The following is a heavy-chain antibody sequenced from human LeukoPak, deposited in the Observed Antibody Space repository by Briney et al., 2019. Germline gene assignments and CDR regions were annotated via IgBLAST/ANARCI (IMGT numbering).Heavy chain of an antibody. Sequence: GRSLRLSCAASGFTFSSYGMHWVRQAPGKGLEWVAVISYDGSNKYYADSVKGRFTISRDNSKNTQYLQMNSQRAEDTAVYYCAKDHPDVWGQGTTVTVSS. CDR3: AKDHPDV. J-gene: IGHJ6*02. V-gene: IGHV3-30*18. CDR1: GFTFSSYG. CDR2: ISYDGSNK.